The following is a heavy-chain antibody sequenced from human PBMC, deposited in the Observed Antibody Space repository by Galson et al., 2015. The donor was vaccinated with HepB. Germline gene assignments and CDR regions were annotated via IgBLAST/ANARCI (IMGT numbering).Heavy chain of an antibody. CDR1: AYTFTNFW. Sequence: RLSCAASAYTFTNFWITWVRQAPGKGLEWVASIKHDGREEYSVDSVSGRFTISRDNAQNSLFLKMNSLRSDDTALYYCARVIGSYYNAYWGQGTLVTVSS. CDR3: ARVIGSYYNAY. CDR2: IKHDGREE. J-gene: IGHJ4*02. D-gene: IGHD1-26*01. V-gene: IGHV3-7*01.